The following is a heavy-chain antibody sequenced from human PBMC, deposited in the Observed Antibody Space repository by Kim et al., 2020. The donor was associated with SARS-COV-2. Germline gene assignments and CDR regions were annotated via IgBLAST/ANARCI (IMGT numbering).Heavy chain of an antibody. CDR3: ARDRELGW. V-gene: IGHV4-59*01. Sequence: SETLSLTCTVSGGAISIYYWSWIRQPPGKGLEWIGYIYDSGSTNYNPSLESRVTISVDTSKNQFSLTLTSMTAADTAVYYCARDRELGWWGQGTLVTVSS. J-gene: IGHJ4*02. CDR1: GGAISIYY. CDR2: IYDSGST. D-gene: IGHD3-10*01.